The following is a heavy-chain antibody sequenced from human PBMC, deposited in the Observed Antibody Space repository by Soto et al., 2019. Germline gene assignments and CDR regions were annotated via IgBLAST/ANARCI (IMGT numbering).Heavy chain of an antibody. Sequence: QVQLVQPGAEVKKPGASVKVSCKASGYTFISYYMHWVRQAPGQGLEWMGTINPGGGSTTYAQKCQVRFTMTRDTSTSTVFMELSSLRSEDTAVYYCARGVHLGELSPLDSWGQGTLVTVSS. CDR3: ARGVHLGELSPLDS. CDR2: INPGGGST. V-gene: IGHV1-46*03. CDR1: GYTFISYY. D-gene: IGHD3-16*02. J-gene: IGHJ4*02.